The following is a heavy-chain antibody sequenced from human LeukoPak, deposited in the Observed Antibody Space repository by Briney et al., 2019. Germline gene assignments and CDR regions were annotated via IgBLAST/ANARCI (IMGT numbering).Heavy chain of an antibody. V-gene: IGHV3-11*06. D-gene: IGHD5-12*01. CDR1: GFTFSDYY. CDR2: ISSSSSYT. CDR3: ARSYSGYDWPATFDH. Sequence: GGSLRLSCAASGFTFSDYYMSWIRQAPGKGLEWVSYISSSSSYTNYADSVKGRFTISRDNAKNSLYLQMNSLRAEDTAVYYCARSYSGYDWPATFDHWGQGTLVTVSS. J-gene: IGHJ4*02.